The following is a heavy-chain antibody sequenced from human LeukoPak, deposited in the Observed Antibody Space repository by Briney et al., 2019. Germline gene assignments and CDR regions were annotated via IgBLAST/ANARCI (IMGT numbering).Heavy chain of an antibody. V-gene: IGHV1-2*02. J-gene: IGHJ4*02. CDR3: ARGSSRYDSSGYYQYFDY. CDR1: GYSFTGYY. CDR2: INPNSGGT. D-gene: IGHD3-22*01. Sequence: ASVKVSCKASGYSFTGYYMHWVRQAPGQGLEWMGWINPNSGGTNYAQKFQGRVTMTRDTSISTAYMELSRLRSDDTAVYYCARGSSRYDSSGYYQYFDYWGQGTLVTVSS.